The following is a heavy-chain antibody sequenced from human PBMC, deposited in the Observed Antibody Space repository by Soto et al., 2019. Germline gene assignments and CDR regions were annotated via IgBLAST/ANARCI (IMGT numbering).Heavy chain of an antibody. CDR1: GFTFSSYW. CDR2: IKQDGSEK. Sequence: GGSLRLSCAASGFTFSSYWMSWVRQAPGKGLEWVANIKQDGSEKYYVDSVKGRFTISRDNAKNSLYLQMNSLKAEDTAVYYCATQDLYYYYYMDVWGKGTTVTVSS. J-gene: IGHJ6*03. V-gene: IGHV3-7*01. CDR3: ATQDLYYYYYMDV.